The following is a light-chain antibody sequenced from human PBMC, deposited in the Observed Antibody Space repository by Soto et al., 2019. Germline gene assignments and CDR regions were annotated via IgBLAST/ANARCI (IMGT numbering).Light chain of an antibody. V-gene: IGLV2-11*01. CDR2: DVT. J-gene: IGLJ2*01. CDR3: CSYAGGYTLGV. CDR1: NSDVGGYNY. Sequence: QSALAQPRSVSGSPGQSVTISCTGTNSDVGGYNYVSWYQQHPGKAPKLMIYDVTKRPSGVPDRFSGSKSGNTASLTISGLQADDEADYYCCSYAGGYTLGVFGGGTKVTV.